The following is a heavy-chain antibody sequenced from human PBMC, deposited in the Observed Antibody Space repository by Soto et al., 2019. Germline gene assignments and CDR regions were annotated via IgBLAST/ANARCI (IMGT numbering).Heavy chain of an antibody. Sequence: QVQLQESGPGLVKPSXTLPLTCAVSGGSISNGNWWSWVRQPPGKGLEWIGEIYHSGRTNYNPSLKSRVSISVDTSKNQFSLKLTSVTAADTAIYYCARAAAYCLDSWGQGTLVTVAS. CDR1: GGSISNGNW. V-gene: IGHV4-4*02. J-gene: IGHJ4*02. CDR2: IYHSGRT. CDR3: ARAAAYCLDS. D-gene: IGHD6-25*01.